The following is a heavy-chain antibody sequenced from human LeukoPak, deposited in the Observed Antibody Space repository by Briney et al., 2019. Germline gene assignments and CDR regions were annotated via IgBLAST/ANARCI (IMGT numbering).Heavy chain of an antibody. CDR2: ISWNSGSI. J-gene: IGHJ3*02. CDR3: AKVNSREVTPMIVGPRDAFDI. CDR1: GFTFDDYA. Sequence: GGSLRLSCAASGFTFDDYAMHWVRQAPGKGLEWVSGISWNSGSIGYADSVKGRFTISRDYAKNSLYLQMNSLRAEDTALYYCAKVNSREVTPMIVGPRDAFDIWGQGTMVTVSS. D-gene: IGHD3-22*01. V-gene: IGHV3-9*01.